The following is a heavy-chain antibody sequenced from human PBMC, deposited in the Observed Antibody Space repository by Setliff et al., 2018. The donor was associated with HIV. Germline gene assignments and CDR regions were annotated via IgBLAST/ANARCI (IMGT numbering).Heavy chain of an antibody. Sequence: ASVKVSCKTSGVSFSSYAISWVRQAPGQGLEWMGGVIPIFGSTTFAQKFQGRVTITADESKDTVEMELSSLTSEDTAVYYCARDDHYYDMGSILSDWFFDVWDRGTLVTVSS. J-gene: IGHJ2*01. V-gene: IGHV1-69*13. CDR3: ARDDHYYDMGSILSDWFFDV. CDR2: VIPIFGST. D-gene: IGHD3-22*01. CDR1: GVSFSSYA.